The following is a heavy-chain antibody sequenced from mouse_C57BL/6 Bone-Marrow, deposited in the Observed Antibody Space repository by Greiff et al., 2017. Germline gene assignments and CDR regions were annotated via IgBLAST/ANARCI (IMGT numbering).Heavy chain of an antibody. J-gene: IGHJ3*01. D-gene: IGHD1-1*01. CDR1: GFNIKDYY. CDR2: IDPEDGDT. V-gene: IGHV14-1*01. CDR3: TTPYYYGSSYWSY. Sequence: EVQLQQSGAELVRPGASVKLSCTASGFNIKDYYMHWVKQRPEQGLEWIGRIDPEDGDTEYAPKFQGKATMTADTSSNTAYLQLSSLTSEDTAVYYCTTPYYYGSSYWSYWGQGTLVTVSA.